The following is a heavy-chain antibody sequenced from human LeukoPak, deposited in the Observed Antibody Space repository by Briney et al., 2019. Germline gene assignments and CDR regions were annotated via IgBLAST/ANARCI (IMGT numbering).Heavy chain of an antibody. CDR3: ASVRD. Sequence: SETLSLTCTVSGGSISSGSYYWSWIRQPAGKGLEWIGRIYASGSTNYNSSLKSRVTISVDMSKNQFSLKLSSVTAADTAVYYCASVRDWGQGTLVAVSS. V-gene: IGHV4-61*02. CDR2: IYASGST. J-gene: IGHJ4*02. CDR1: GGSISSGSYY.